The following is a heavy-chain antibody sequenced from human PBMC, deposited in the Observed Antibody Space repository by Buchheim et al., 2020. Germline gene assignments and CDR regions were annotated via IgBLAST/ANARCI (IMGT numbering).Heavy chain of an antibody. CDR3: ARNPQPRMYDFWSGSSREFDP. CDR2: INTNTGNP. Sequence: QVQLVQSGSELKKPGASVKVSCKASGYTFTSYAMNWVRQAPGQGLEWMGWINTNTGNPTYAQGFTGRFVFSLVTSVSTAYLQISRLTAEDTAVYYCARNPQPRMYDFWSGSSREFDPWGQGTL. V-gene: IGHV7-4-1*02. D-gene: IGHD3-3*01. J-gene: IGHJ5*02. CDR1: GYTFTSYA.